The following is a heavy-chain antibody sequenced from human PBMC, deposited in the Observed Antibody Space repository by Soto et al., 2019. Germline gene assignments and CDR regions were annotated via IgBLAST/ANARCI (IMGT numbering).Heavy chain of an antibody. Sequence: QVQLQQWGAGLLKPSETLSLTCAVYGGSFSGYYWSWIRQPPGKGLEWIGEINHSGSTNYNPSLKSRVTISVDTSKNQFSLTLSSVTAADTAVYYCARGRVVVVAATTYNWFDPWGQGTLVNVSS. V-gene: IGHV4-34*01. J-gene: IGHJ5*02. CDR1: GGSFSGYY. D-gene: IGHD2-15*01. CDR3: ARGRVVVVAATTYNWFDP. CDR2: INHSGST.